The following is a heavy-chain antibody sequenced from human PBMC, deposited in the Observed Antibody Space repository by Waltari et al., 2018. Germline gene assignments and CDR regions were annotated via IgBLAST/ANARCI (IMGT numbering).Heavy chain of an antibody. D-gene: IGHD6-6*01. J-gene: IGHJ4*02. V-gene: IGHV4-38-2*01. CDR2: IYHSGST. CDR1: GYSISSGYY. CDR3: ASTLASSSRGGY. Sequence: QVQLQESGPGLVKPSETLSLTCAVSGYSISSGYYWGWIRQPPGKGLEWIGSIYHSGSTYYNPSLKSRVTISVDTSKNQFSLKLSSVTAADTAVYYWASTLASSSRGGYWGQGTLVTVSS.